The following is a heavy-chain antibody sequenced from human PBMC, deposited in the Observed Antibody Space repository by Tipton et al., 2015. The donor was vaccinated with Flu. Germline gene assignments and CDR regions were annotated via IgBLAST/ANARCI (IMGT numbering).Heavy chain of an antibody. Sequence: PGLVKPSETLSLNCAVSGYSISSGFYWGWVRQAPGKGLEWIGTIYHSGSPNYNPSLKSRVTISKDTSKNQFSLTLTSVTAADTAVYYCARYSSSVAIYWYFELWGRGTLVTVSS. CDR3: ARYSSSVAIYWYFEL. D-gene: IGHD6-6*01. V-gene: IGHV4-38-2*01. CDR2: IYHSGSP. CDR1: GYSISSGFY. J-gene: IGHJ2*01.